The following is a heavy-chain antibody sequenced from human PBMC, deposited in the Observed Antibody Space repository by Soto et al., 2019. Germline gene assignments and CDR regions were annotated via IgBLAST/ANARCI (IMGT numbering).Heavy chain of an antibody. CDR3: AKGRGGSGSLTPRVDF. CDR1: GFTFNNYA. J-gene: IGHJ4*02. D-gene: IGHD3-10*01. CDR2: ISGGGDTT. V-gene: IGHV3-23*01. Sequence: EVQLLESGGGLVQPGGSLRLSCAASGFTFNNYAMSWVRQAPGKGLEWVSAISGGGDTTSSADSVKGRFTVSRDGSKNTLYLQMNSLRAEDTAVYYCAKGRGGSGSLTPRVDFWGQGTLVTVSS.